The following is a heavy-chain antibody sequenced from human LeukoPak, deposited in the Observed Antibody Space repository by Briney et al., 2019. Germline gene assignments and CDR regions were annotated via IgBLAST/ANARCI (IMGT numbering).Heavy chain of an antibody. V-gene: IGHV1-2*06. D-gene: IGHD6-13*01. CDR1: GHTFTGYY. Sequence: GASVKVSCKASGHTFTGYYMHWVRQAPGQGLEWMGRINPNSGGTNYAQKFQGRVTMTRDTSISTAYMELSRLRSDDTAVYYCASYIPPAAGDDYWGQGILVTVSS. CDR2: INPNSGGT. J-gene: IGHJ4*02. CDR3: ASYIPPAAGDDY.